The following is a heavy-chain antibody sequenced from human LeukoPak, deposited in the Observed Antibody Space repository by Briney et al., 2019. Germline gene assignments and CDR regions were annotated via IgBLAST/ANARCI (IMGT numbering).Heavy chain of an antibody. J-gene: IGHJ4*02. Sequence: SETLSLTCTLSGGSISSSSYYWGWIRQPPGKGLEWIGRIYYSGSTYYNPSLKSRVTISVDTCKNQFSLKLSSVTAADTAVYYCARGLLWFGEPHNFDYWGQGTVVTVSS. CDR3: ARGLLWFGEPHNFDY. V-gene: IGHV4-39*07. D-gene: IGHD3-10*01. CDR1: GGSISSSSYY. CDR2: IYYSGST.